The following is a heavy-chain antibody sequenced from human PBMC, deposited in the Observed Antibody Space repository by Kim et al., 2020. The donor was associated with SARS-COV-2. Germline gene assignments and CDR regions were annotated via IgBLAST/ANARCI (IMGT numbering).Heavy chain of an antibody. CDR2: IWYDEDKK. CDR1: GFTFNAYS. D-gene: IGHD2-21*02. J-gene: IGHJ4*02. V-gene: IGHV3-33*01. Sequence: GGSLRLSCAASGFTFNAYSMHWVRQPPGKGLEWVAVIWYDEDKKYYAESVKGRFIVSRDNSNNTLYLQVNSLKAEDTAVYYCARDFTADYFYYWGQGTLV. CDR3: ARDFTADYFYY.